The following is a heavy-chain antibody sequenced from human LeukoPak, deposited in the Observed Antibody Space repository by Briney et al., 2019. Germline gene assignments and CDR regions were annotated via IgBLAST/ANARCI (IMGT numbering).Heavy chain of an antibody. CDR2: IGTAGDT. CDR3: ARDGGGSRWGGFDY. J-gene: IGHJ4*02. CDR1: GFTFSSYD. V-gene: IGHV3-13*04. D-gene: IGHD6-13*01. Sequence: PGGSLRLSCAASGFTFSSYDMHWVRQATGKGLEWVSAIGTAGDTYYPGSGKGRFTISRENGKNSLYLQMNGLRAGDTAVYYGARDGGGSRWGGFDYWGQGTLVTVSS.